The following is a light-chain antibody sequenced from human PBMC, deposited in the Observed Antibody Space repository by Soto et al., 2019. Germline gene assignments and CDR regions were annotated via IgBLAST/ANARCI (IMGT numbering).Light chain of an antibody. Sequence: AIRMTQSPSSLSASTGDRVTITCRASQGISSYLAWYQQKPGKAPKLLIYAASTLQSGVPSRFSGSGSGTDFTLTINSLQPEDFATYFCQQYNTFPFTFGQGTRLEIK. CDR2: AAS. CDR3: QQYNTFPFT. J-gene: IGKJ5*01. V-gene: IGKV1-8*01. CDR1: QGISSY.